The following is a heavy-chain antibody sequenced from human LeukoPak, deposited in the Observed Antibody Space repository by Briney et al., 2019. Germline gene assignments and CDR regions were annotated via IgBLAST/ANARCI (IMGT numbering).Heavy chain of an antibody. CDR2: IYYSGST. D-gene: IGHD5-18*01. CDR1: GGSISYYY. CDR3: ARAGRYSYGDWYFDL. J-gene: IGHJ2*01. Sequence: SETLSLTCTVSGGSISYYYWNWIRLPPGKGLEWIGYIYYSGSTNYNPPLKSRVTISVDTSKNQFSLKLSSVTAADTAVYYCARAGRYSYGDWYFDLWGRGTLVTVSS. V-gene: IGHV4-59*01.